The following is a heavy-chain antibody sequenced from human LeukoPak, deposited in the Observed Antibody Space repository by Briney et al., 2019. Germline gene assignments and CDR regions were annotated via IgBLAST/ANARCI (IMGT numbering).Heavy chain of an antibody. J-gene: IGHJ3*02. D-gene: IGHD3-22*01. CDR2: INPNSGGT. V-gene: IGHV1-2*02. Sequence: EASVKVSCKASGYTFTGYYMHWVRQAPGLGLEWMGWINPNSGGTNYAQKFQGRVTMTRDTSISTAYMELSRLRSDDTAVYYCARLLRVTMIVVGFDAFDIWGQGTMVTVSS. CDR3: ARLLRVTMIVVGFDAFDI. CDR1: GYTFTGYY.